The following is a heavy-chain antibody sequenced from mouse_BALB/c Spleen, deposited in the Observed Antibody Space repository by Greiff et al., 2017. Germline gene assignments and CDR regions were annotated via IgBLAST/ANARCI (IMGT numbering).Heavy chain of an antibody. CDR1: GYTFTSYW. V-gene: IGHV1-69*02. J-gene: IGHJ3*01. Sequence: QVQLKQPGAELVRPGASVKLSCKASGYTFTSYWINWVKQRPGQGLEWIGNIYPSDSYTNYNQKFKDKATLTVDKSSSTAYMQLSSPTSEDSAVYYCTREGYGNYGFAYWGQGTLVTVSA. D-gene: IGHD2-10*02. CDR2: IYPSDSYT. CDR3: TREGYGNYGFAY.